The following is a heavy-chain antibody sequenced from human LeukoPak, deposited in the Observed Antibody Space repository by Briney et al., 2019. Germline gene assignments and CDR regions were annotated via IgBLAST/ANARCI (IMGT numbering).Heavy chain of an antibody. Sequence: PGGSLRLSCAASGFTFSSYEMNWVRQAPGKGLEWISYITSSGSSMYYADSVKGRFTISRDNAKNSLYLQMNSLRAEDTAVYYCARVPRSGNHFDYWGQGTLVTVSS. V-gene: IGHV3-48*03. J-gene: IGHJ4*02. CDR3: ARVPRSGNHFDY. CDR1: GFTFSSYE. D-gene: IGHD1-26*01. CDR2: ITSSGSSM.